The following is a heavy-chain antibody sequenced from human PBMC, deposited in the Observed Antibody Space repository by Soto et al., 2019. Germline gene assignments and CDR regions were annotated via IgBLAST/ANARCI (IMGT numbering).Heavy chain of an antibody. V-gene: IGHV3-33*01. CDR1: GFTFSSYG. D-gene: IGHD3-22*01. Sequence: QVQLVESGGGVVQPGRSLRLSCAASGFTFSSYGMHWVRQAPGKGLEWVAVIWYDGSNKYYADSVKGRFTISRDNSKNTLYLQMNSLRAEDTAVYDCTGDSSGPFDYWGQGTLVTVSS. CDR2: IWYDGSNK. CDR3: TGDSSGPFDY. J-gene: IGHJ4*02.